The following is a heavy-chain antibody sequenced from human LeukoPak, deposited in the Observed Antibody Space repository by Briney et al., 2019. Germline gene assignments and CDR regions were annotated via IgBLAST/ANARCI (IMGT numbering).Heavy chain of an antibody. V-gene: IGHV3-33*01. Sequence: PGGSLRLSCAASGLIFSGYGMHWVRQAPGKGLEWVAIIWYDGSNKYYADSVKGRFTISRDNSKNTLYLQMNSLRAEDTAVYHCARVPCSGNNCRPYHYYGMDVWGQGATVTVSS. CDR1: GLIFSGYG. D-gene: IGHD2-15*01. CDR3: ARVPCSGNNCRPYHYYGMDV. J-gene: IGHJ6*02. CDR2: IWYDGSNK.